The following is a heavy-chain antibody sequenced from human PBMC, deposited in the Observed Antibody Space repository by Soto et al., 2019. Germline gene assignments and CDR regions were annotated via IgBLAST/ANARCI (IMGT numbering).Heavy chain of an antibody. V-gene: IGHV4-39*01. D-gene: IGHD3-10*01. CDR2: IYYSGST. Sequence: SETLSLTCTVSGGSISSSSYYWGWIRQPPGKGLEWIGSIYYSGSTYYNPSLKSRVTISVDTSKNQFSLKLSSVTAADTAVYYCARLVRITMVRGPIDYWGQGTLVTVSS. J-gene: IGHJ4*02. CDR3: ARLVRITMVRGPIDY. CDR1: GGSISSSSYY.